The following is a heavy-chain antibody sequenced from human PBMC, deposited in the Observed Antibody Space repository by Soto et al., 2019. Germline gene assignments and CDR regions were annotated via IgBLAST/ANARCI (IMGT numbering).Heavy chain of an antibody. Sequence: GASVKVSCKASGFTFTSSAMQWVRQARGQRLEWIGWIVVGSGNTNYAQKFQERVTITRDTSTSTAYMELSSLRSEDTAVYYCAAEADYYGSGSYYSPHAFDIWGQGTMVTVSS. J-gene: IGHJ3*02. D-gene: IGHD3-10*01. V-gene: IGHV1-58*02. CDR1: GFTFTSSA. CDR2: IVVGSGNT. CDR3: AAEADYYGSGSYYSPHAFDI.